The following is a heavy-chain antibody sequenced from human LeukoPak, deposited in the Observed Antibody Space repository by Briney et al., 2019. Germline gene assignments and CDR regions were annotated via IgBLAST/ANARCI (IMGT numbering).Heavy chain of an antibody. J-gene: IGHJ4*02. CDR3: AKDMSGSGSYYGYDN. V-gene: IGHV3-43D*03. CDR1: GFTFDDYA. D-gene: IGHD3-10*01. Sequence: GGSLRLSCAASGFTFDDYAMHWVRQAPGKGLEWVSLISWDGGSTYYADSVKGRFTISRDNSKNSLYLQMNSLRAEDTALYYCAKDMSGSGSYYGYDNWGQGTLVTVSS. CDR2: ISWDGGST.